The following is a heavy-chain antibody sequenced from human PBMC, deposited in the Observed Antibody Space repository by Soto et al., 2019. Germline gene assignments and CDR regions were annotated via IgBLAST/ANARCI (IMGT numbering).Heavy chain of an antibody. CDR1: GGSFSGYY. CDR2: INHSGST. Sequence: SETLSLTCAVYGGSFSGYYWSWIRQPPGKGLEWIGEINHSGSTNYNPSLKSRVTISVDTSKNQFSLKLSSVTAADTAVYYCARSIVVVPAAMETENYYYYGMDVWGQGTTVTVSS. J-gene: IGHJ6*02. V-gene: IGHV4-34*01. CDR3: ARSIVVVPAAMETENYYYYGMDV. D-gene: IGHD2-2*01.